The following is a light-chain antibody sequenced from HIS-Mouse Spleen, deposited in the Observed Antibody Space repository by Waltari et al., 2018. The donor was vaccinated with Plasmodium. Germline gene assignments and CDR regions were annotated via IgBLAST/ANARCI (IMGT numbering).Light chain of an antibody. CDR3: YSTDSSGNHRV. V-gene: IGLV3-10*01. J-gene: IGLJ3*02. CDR2: EDS. Sequence: SYELTQPPSVSVSPGQTARITCSVDALPKKYAYWYQQKSGQAPGLVTYEDSKRPAGIPERFSGSSSGTMATLTISGAQVEDEADYYCYSTDSSGNHRVFGGGTKLTVL. CDR1: ALPKKY.